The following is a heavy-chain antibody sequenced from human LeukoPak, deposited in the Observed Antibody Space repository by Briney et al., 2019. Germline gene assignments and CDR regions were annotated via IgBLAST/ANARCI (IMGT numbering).Heavy chain of an antibody. J-gene: IGHJ4*02. CDR3: ARETTGFMDY. D-gene: IGHD3-16*01. CDR2: ISADGTGK. V-gene: IGHV3-30-3*01. Sequence: GGSLRLSCAASGFTFSNNAMYWVRQAPGKGLGRAAVISADGTGKDYADSVKGRFTISRDNSMNTLYLQMSSLRAEDTAVYYCARETTGFMDYWGQGTLVTVSS. CDR1: GFTFSNNA.